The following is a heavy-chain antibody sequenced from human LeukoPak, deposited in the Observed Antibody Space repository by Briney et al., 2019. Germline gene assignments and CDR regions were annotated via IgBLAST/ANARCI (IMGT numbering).Heavy chain of an antibody. J-gene: IGHJ4*02. Sequence: GGSLRLSCAASRFTFSIDWMSWVRQPPGKGLEWVTNINQGGSEKYYLNSVKGRFTISIYNAKNSLYLQMNSLRADDTAIYYCVRDGRGYDYWGQGTLVTVSS. V-gene: IGHV3-7*05. CDR3: VRDGRGYDY. D-gene: IGHD5-12*01. CDR2: INQGGSEK. CDR1: RFTFSIDW.